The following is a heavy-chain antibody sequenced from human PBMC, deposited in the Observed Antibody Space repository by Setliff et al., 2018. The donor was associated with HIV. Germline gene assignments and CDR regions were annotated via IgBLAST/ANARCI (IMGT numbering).Heavy chain of an antibody. CDR2: IKTDGSEK. V-gene: IGHV3-7*01. J-gene: IGHJ4*02. CDR1: GFTFSSYW. CDR3: ARDPLPDFRGAIDN. D-gene: IGHD3-10*01. Sequence: GGSLRLSCAASGFTFSSYWMSWVRQAPGKGPEWVANIKTDGSEKFYVDSVKGRFTISRDNAKNSLYLQMNSLRGEDTAVYYCARDPLPDFRGAIDNWGQGTLVTVSS.